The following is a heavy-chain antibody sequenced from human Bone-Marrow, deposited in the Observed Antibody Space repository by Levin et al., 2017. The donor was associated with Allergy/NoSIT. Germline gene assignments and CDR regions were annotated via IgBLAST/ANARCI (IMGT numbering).Heavy chain of an antibody. CDR1: GGSISSGGYY. Sequence: PSETLSLTCTVSGGSISSGGYYWSWIRQHPGKGLEWIGYIYYSGSTYYNPSLKSRVTISVDTSKNQFSLKLSSVTAADTAVYYCARDSGSYSNYVPLDGAFDSWGQGTMVTVSS. CDR3: ARDSGSYSNYVPLDGAFDS. D-gene: IGHD4-11*01. J-gene: IGHJ3*02. V-gene: IGHV4-31*03. CDR2: IYYSGST.